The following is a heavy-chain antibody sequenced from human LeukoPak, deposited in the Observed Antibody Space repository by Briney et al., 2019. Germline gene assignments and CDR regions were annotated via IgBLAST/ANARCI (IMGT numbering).Heavy chain of an antibody. CDR1: GFTFSSYS. V-gene: IGHV3-48*04. CDR3: ARSVVAATETFDY. CDR2: ISSSGSTI. Sequence: GGSLRLSCVTSGFTFSSYSMNWVRQAPGKGLEWVSYISSSGSTIYYADSVKGRFTISRDNAKNSLYLQMNSLRAEDTAVYYCARSVVAATETFDYWGQGTLVTVSS. D-gene: IGHD2-15*01. J-gene: IGHJ4*02.